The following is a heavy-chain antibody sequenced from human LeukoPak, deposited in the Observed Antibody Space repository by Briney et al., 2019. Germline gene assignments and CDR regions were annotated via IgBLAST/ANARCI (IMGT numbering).Heavy chain of an antibody. CDR2: IYYSGST. CDR3: ARNRPSTIFGVVTPSNFDY. D-gene: IGHD3-3*01. V-gene: IGHV4-39*01. CDR1: GGSISSSSYY. J-gene: IGHJ4*02. Sequence: SETLSLTCTVSGGSISSSSYYWGWIRQPPGKGLEWIGSIYYSGSTYYNPPLKSRVTISVDTSKNQFSLKLSSVTAADTAVYYCARNRPSTIFGVVTPSNFDYWGQGTLVTVSS.